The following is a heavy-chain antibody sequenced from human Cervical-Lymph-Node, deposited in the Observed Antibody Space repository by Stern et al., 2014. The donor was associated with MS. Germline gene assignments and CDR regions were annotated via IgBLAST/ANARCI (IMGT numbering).Heavy chain of an antibody. Sequence: QLVESGPEVKKPGTSVKVSCKASGFTFTSSAVQWVRQARGPRLGWIGWIGGGSGNTNYAQKFQERFTITRDMSTSTAYMELSSLRSEDTAVYYCAAEPMYYSDSVGAFDIWGQGTMVTVSS. CDR1: GFTFTSSA. V-gene: IGHV1-58*01. J-gene: IGHJ3*02. CDR2: IGGGSGNT. D-gene: IGHD3-22*01. CDR3: AAEPMYYSDSVGAFDI.